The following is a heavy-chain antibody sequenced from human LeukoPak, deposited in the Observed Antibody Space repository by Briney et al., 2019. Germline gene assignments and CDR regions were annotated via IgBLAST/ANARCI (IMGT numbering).Heavy chain of an antibody. D-gene: IGHD5-24*01. CDR2: IYTSGST. CDR1: GGSISSYY. V-gene: IGHV4-4*09. Sequence: SETLSPTCTVSGGSISSYYWSWIRQPPGKGLEWIGYIYTSGSTNYNPSLKSRVTISVDTSKNQFSLKLSSVTAADTAVYYCARGSRDGYNYNYWGQGTLVTVSS. J-gene: IGHJ4*02. CDR3: ARGSRDGYNYNY.